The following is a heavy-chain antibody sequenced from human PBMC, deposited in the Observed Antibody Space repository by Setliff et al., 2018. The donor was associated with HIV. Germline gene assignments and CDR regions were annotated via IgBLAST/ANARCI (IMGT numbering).Heavy chain of an antibody. CDR2: VYASAYS. D-gene: IGHD3-10*01. CDR1: GDSIGDYY. V-gene: IGHV4-4*07. CDR3: ARDWVTRSNYYGSGSPWYFDF. Sequence: SETLSLTCTVSGDSIGDYYWNWIRQPAGEGLEWIGRVYASAYSNYSPSLKSRVTMSVDTSQNQFSLKLRSVNAADTAVYYCARDWVTRSNYYGSGSPWYFDFWGRGILVTVSS. J-gene: IGHJ2*01.